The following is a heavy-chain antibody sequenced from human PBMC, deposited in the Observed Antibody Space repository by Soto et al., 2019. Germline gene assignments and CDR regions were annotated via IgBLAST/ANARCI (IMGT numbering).Heavy chain of an antibody. Sequence: EVQLLESGGGLVQPGGSLRLSCAASGFIFSAYAMRWVRQAPGKGLEWVSTISDSGRITVYGESVRGRFTVSRDNSDNTVYLQLNDLRAEDTAVYYCAKELGAGKRSSDSWGQGTLVTVSS. D-gene: IGHD1-26*01. CDR2: ISDSGRIT. CDR3: AKELGAGKRSSDS. J-gene: IGHJ4*02. CDR1: GFIFSAYA. V-gene: IGHV3-23*01.